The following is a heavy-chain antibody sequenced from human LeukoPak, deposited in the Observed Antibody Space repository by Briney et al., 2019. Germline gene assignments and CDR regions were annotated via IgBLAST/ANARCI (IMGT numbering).Heavy chain of an antibody. J-gene: IGHJ4*02. V-gene: IGHV3-30*04. CDR3: ARSIGYSSGWYGY. CDR1: GFTSSSYA. CDR2: ISYDGSNK. D-gene: IGHD6-19*01. Sequence: GGPLRLSCAASGFTSSSYAMHWVRQAPGKGLEGGSFISYDGSNKYYADSVKGRFTISRDNSKNTLYLKMNSLRAEDTAVYYCARSIGYSSGWYGYWGQGPLVTVSS.